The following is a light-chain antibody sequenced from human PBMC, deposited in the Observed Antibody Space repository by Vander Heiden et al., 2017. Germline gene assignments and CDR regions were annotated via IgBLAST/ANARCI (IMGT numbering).Light chain of an antibody. CDR1: QSVSSSY. Sequence: ESVLTQSPGTLSLSPGEGATLSCRASQSVSSSYLAWYQQKPGQAPRLLIYGASSRATGIPDRFSGSGSGTDFTLTISRLEPEDFAVYYCQQYGSSQEYTFGQGTKLEIK. V-gene: IGKV3-20*01. CDR3: QQYGSSQEYT. J-gene: IGKJ2*01. CDR2: GAS.